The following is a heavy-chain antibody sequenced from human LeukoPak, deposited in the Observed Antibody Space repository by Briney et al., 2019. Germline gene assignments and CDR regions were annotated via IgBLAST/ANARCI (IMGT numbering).Heavy chain of an antibody. J-gene: IGHJ4*02. CDR2: INPNSGST. CDR3: ARDKRSGWYFDSLDY. V-gene: IGHV1-2*02. CDR1: GYTFTVYY. D-gene: IGHD6-19*01. Sequence: ASVRVSFTASGYTFTVYYMQWVRQAPGQGVEWMGWINPNSGSTNYAQKFQGRVTMTRDTSISPSYIELSTLRSGDTAVYYCARDKRSGWYFDSLDYWGQATLVTVSS.